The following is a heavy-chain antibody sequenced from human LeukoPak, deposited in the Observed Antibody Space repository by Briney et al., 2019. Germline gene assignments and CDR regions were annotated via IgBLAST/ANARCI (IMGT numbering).Heavy chain of an antibody. D-gene: IGHD3-10*01. V-gene: IGHV3-7*03. J-gene: IGHJ3*02. Sequence: GGSLRLSCAASRFTLSNYWMSWVRQAPGKGLEWVANIKQDGSETYYVDSVKGRFTISRDNAKNSLYLQMNSLRAEDTAVYYCAVHGSGRAFDIWGQGTMVTVSS. CDR2: IKQDGSET. CDR3: AVHGSGRAFDI. CDR1: RFTLSNYW.